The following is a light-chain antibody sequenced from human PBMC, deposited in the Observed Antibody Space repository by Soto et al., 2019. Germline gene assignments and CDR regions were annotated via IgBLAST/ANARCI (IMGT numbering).Light chain of an antibody. V-gene: IGLV2-14*01. J-gene: IGLJ1*01. CDR1: SSDVGGYNY. CDR2: DVS. CDR3: SSYASSGTYV. Sequence: QSVLTQPASVSGSPGQWITISCTGTSSDVGGYNYVFWYQKYPGKAPKLMIYDVSNRPSGVSDRFSGSKSGNTASLTISGLQAEDEADYYCSSYASSGTYVFGIGTKLTVL.